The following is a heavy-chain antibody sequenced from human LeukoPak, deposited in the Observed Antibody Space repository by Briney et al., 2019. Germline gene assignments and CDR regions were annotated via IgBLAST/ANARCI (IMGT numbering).Heavy chain of an antibody. CDR1: GYYLSSGYY. V-gene: IGHV4-38-2*02. CDR3: LPYLSGAGHFDY. Sequence: PSETLSLTCSVSGYYLSSGYYWGWIRPPPGKGLEWIGSIYQSGTTFYNPSLKSRVTKSVDTSKNQFSLKVTPVTTADTAVYYRLPYLSGAGHFDYWGQGTLVTVSS. D-gene: IGHD6-13*01. J-gene: IGHJ4*02. CDR2: IYQSGTT.